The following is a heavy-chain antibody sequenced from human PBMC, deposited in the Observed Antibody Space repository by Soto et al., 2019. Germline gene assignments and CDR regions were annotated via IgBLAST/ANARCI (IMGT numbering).Heavy chain of an antibody. CDR2: IWYDGSNK. Sequence: GGSLRLSCAASGFTFSSYGMHWVRQAPGKGLEWVAVIWYDGSNKYYADSVKGRFTISRDNSKNTLYLQMNSLRAEDTAVYYCAREPGWTDGGIDYWGQGTLVTVSS. CDR1: GFTFSSYG. CDR3: AREPGWTDGGIDY. D-gene: IGHD3-16*01. J-gene: IGHJ4*02. V-gene: IGHV3-33*01.